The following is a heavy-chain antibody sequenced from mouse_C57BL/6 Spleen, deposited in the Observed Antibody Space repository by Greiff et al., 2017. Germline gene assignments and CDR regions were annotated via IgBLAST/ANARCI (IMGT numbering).Heavy chain of an antibody. J-gene: IGHJ3*01. V-gene: IGHV1-55*01. Sequence: VQLQESGAELVKPGASVKMSCKASGYTFTSYWITWVKQRPGQGLEWIGDIYPGSGSTNYNEKFKSKATLTVDTSSSTAYMQLSSLTSEDSAVYYCAIYYDYWFAYWGQGTLVTVSA. CDR1: GYTFTSYW. CDR2: IYPGSGST. CDR3: AIYYDYWFAY. D-gene: IGHD2-4*01.